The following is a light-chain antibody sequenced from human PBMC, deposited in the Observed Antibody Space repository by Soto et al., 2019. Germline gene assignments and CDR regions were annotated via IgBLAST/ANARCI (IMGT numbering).Light chain of an antibody. J-gene: IGKJ1*01. CDR2: GAS. CDR3: QQYGSSPWT. Sequence: EIVLTQSPGTLSLSPGDRATLSCRASQSVSTNYLAWYQKKPGQAPRPLIYGASSRATGIPDRFSGSGSGTDFTLIISRLETEDFAVYYCQQYGSSPWTFGQGTKVDIK. CDR1: QSVSTNY. V-gene: IGKV3-20*01.